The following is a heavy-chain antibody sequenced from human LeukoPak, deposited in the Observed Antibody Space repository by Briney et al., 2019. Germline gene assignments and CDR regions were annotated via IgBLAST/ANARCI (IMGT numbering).Heavy chain of an antibody. CDR3: ARAWGTPVRSSWVEAFDI. CDR1: GYTFTSYA. D-gene: IGHD6-13*01. Sequence: ASVKVSCKTSGYTFTSYAMHWVRQAPGQRLEWMGWINAGNGNTKYSQKFQGRVTITRDTSASTAYMELSSLRSEDTAVYYCARAWGTPVRSSWVEAFDIWGQGTMVTVSS. CDR2: INAGNGNT. V-gene: IGHV1-3*01. J-gene: IGHJ3*02.